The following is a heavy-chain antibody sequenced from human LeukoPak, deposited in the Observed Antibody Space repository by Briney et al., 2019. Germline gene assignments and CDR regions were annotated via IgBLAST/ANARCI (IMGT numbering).Heavy chain of an antibody. CDR3: ARDRGGYCSGGTCYPGLLSYSMDV. D-gene: IGHD2-15*01. V-gene: IGHV3-33*01. CDR2: IGYDGSKK. J-gene: IGHJ6*04. Sequence: PGRSLRLPCAASGFTFSSYGIHWVRQAPGKGLEWVAVIGYDGSKKYYADSVKGRFTISKDNSKNTLYLHMNSLRVEDTAVYYCARDRGGYCSGGTCYPGLLSYSMDVWGKGTTVTVSS. CDR1: GFTFSSYG.